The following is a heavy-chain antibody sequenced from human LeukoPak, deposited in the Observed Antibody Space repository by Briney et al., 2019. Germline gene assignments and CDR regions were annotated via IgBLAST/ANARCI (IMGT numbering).Heavy chain of an antibody. V-gene: IGHV5-51*01. D-gene: IGHD3-9*01. CDR2: IYPGDSDT. J-gene: IGHJ4*02. Sequence: GSSLNICCKSSGYSFTYYWNCLRRQMPGKLQGWMGIIYPGDSDTRYSPSFQGQVNISADKSISTAYLKWSSLKGSDTAMYYCARQGDSFLIDYWGQGTLVTVSS. CDR3: ARQGDSFLIDY. CDR1: GYSFTYYW.